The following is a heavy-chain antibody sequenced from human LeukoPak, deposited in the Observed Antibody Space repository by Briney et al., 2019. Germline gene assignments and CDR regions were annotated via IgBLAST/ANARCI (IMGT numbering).Heavy chain of an antibody. V-gene: IGHV3-30*02. J-gene: IGHJ3*02. CDR3: ARVGGSGNAFDI. CDR2: IRYDGSNK. D-gene: IGHD3-3*01. CDR1: GFTFSSYG. Sequence: GGSLRLSCAASGFTFSSYGMHWVRQAPGKGLEWVAFIRYDGSNKYYADSVKGRFTISRDNSKNTLYLQMNSLRAEDTAVYYCARVGGSGNAFDIWGQGTMVTVSS.